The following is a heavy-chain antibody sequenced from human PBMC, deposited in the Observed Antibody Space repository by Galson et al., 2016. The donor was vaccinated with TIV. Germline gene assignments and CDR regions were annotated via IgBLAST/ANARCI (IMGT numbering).Heavy chain of an antibody. CDR3: AKSPTSGTYYYDVSGYSLFFDY. Sequence: SLRLSCAASGFTFSNYVMNWVRQAPGKGLEWVSSISGIGGTTYHEDSLEGRFTISRDNSKNTLDLQMNSMRAEDTAIYYCAKSPTSGTYYYDVSGYSLFFDYWGQGSLVTVSS. J-gene: IGHJ4*02. CDR1: GFTFSNYV. V-gene: IGHV3-23*01. CDR2: ISGIGGTT. D-gene: IGHD3-22*01.